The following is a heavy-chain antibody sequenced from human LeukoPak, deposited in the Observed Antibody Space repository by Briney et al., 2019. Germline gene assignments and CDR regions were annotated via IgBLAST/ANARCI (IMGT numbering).Heavy chain of an antibody. CDR1: GFTFSNYA. CDR2: ISGSTGST. D-gene: IGHD1-26*01. V-gene: IGHV3-23*01. CDR3: VKDVGGSYAFDY. Sequence: PGGSLRLSCAASGFTFSNYAMNWVRQAPGKGLEWVSLISGSTGSTYYADSVKGRFSISRDNSKNTVYLQMNSLRVEDTAVYYCVKDVGGSYAFDYWGQGILVTVAS. J-gene: IGHJ4*02.